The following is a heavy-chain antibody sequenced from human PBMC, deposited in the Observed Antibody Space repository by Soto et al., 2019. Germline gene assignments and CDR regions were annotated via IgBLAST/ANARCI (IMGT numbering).Heavy chain of an antibody. Sequence: QVQFVQSGAEVKKPGASVKISCKASGYIFTTYSVHWVRQAPGQRLEWMGWINADSGYTKYSLRLQGRVTFTRDTSASTAYMELSGLRSEDMAVYDCARDRGSYYDYWGQGTLVTVSS. D-gene: IGHD1-26*01. V-gene: IGHV1-3*01. CDR2: INADSGYT. J-gene: IGHJ4*02. CDR3: ARDRGSYYDY. CDR1: GYIFTTYS.